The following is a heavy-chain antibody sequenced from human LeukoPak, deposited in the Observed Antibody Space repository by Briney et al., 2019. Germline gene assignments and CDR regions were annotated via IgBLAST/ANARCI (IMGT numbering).Heavy chain of an antibody. J-gene: IGHJ4*02. D-gene: IGHD5-18*01. CDR2: INHSGST. CDR1: GGSFSGYY. Sequence: KPSETLSLTCAVYGGSFSGYYWSWIRQPPGKGLEWIGEINHSGSTNYNPSLKSRVTISVDTSKNQFSLKLSSVTVADTAVYYCARGGWIQLWPTTYYFDYWGQGTLVTVSS. CDR3: ARGGWIQLWPTTYYFDY. V-gene: IGHV4-34*01.